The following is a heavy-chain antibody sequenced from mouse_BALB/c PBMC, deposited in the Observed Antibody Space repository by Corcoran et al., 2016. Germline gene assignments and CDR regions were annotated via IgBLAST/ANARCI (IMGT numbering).Heavy chain of an antibody. J-gene: IGHJ3*01. CDR1: GYSFTGYT. V-gene: IGHV1-18*01. CDR2: INPYNGGT. CDR3: ARDYYGSSYVFAY. Sequence: EVLLQQSGPELVKPGASLKISCKASGYSFTGYTMTWVKQSHGKNLEWIGLINPYNGGTSYNQKFKGKATLTVDKSASTAYMKLLSLTSEDSAGYYCARDYYGSSYVFAYWGQGTLVTVSA. D-gene: IGHD1-1*01.